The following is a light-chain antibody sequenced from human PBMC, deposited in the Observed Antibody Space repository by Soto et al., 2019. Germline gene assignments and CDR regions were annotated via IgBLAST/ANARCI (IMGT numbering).Light chain of an antibody. V-gene: IGKV1-33*01. J-gene: IGKJ3*01. Sequence: DIQMTQSPSSLSASVGDRVTITCKASQDIRKYLNWYQQKPGRAPKLLIYGASNLETGVLSRFSGSGYGTDFTIPISSLQPEDIATYYCQHYDNLPPFTFGPGTKVDIK. CDR1: QDIRKY. CDR3: QHYDNLPPFT. CDR2: GAS.